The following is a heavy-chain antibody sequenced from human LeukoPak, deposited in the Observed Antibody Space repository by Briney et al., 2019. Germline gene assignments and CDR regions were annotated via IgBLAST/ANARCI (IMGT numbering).Heavy chain of an antibody. J-gene: IGHJ4*02. V-gene: IGHV3-33*01. D-gene: IGHD2-15*01. CDR2: IWYDGSNK. CDR1: GFTFSSYG. CDR3: ARGYCSGGSCSISDY. Sequence: GGSLRLSCAASGFTFSSYGMHWVRQAPGKGLEWVAVIWYDGSNKYYVDSVKGRFTISRDNSKNTLYLQMNSLRAEDTAVYYCARGYCSGGSCSISDYRGQGTLVTVSS.